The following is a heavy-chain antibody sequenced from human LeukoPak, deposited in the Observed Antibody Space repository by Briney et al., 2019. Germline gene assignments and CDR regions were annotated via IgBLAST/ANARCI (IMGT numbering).Heavy chain of an antibody. CDR2: ILPIIGTA. V-gene: IGHV1-69*13. Sequence: SVKVSCKASGGTFSRYAISWVRQAPGQGLEWTGGILPIIGTANYAQKFQGRVTITADESTSTAYMELSSLRSEDTAVYYCATSRIAVAGTGLDYWGQGTLVTVSS. D-gene: IGHD6-19*01. J-gene: IGHJ4*02. CDR3: ATSRIAVAGTGLDY. CDR1: GGTFSRYA.